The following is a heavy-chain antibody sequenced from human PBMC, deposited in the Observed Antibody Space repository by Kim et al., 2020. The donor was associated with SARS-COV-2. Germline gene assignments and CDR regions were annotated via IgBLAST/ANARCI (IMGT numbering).Heavy chain of an antibody. CDR1: GFIFSNSW. CDR3: TRGYTYRDY. CDR2: INADGTKT. D-gene: IGHD5-18*01. J-gene: IGHJ4*02. V-gene: IGHV3-74*01. Sequence: GGSLRLSCAASGFIFSNSWMHWVRQAPGKGLVWVSRINADGTKTNYADSVKGRFTISRDNAKNTLYLQMNSLRDEDTAVYYCTRGYTYRDYWGQGNLVTVPA.